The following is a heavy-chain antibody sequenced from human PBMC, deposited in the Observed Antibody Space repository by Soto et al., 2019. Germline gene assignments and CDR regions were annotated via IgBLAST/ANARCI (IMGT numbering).Heavy chain of an antibody. J-gene: IGHJ6*03. V-gene: IGHV3-21*06. CDR3: ARPVASYYYYMEL. CDR1: GFTFSSYS. D-gene: IGHD2-15*01. CDR2: ISSSGSYI. Sequence: EVQLVESGGGLVKPGGSLRLSCAVSGFTFSSYSMNWVRQAPGKGLEWVSSISSSGSYIYYADSVKGRFTNSRENAKNSLYLQMNSLRAEGAAVYYCARPVASYYYYMELWGKGTPVTVCS.